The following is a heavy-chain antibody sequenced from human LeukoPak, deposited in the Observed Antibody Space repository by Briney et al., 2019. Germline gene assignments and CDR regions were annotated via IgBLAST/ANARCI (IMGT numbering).Heavy chain of an antibody. CDR3: AKEFGSSSRSFDY. J-gene: IGHJ4*02. Sequence: GGSLRLSCAASGFTFSNYAMHWVRQAPGKGLEWVAFIRYDGSTKSYADSVKGRFTISRDNSKNTLYLQMNSLRAEDTAVYYCAKEFGSSSRSFDYWGQGTLVTVSS. CDR1: GFTFSNYA. D-gene: IGHD6-6*01. CDR2: IRYDGSTK. V-gene: IGHV3-30*02.